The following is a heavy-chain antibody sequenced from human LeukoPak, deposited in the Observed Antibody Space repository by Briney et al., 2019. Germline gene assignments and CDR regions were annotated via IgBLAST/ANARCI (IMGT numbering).Heavy chain of an antibody. CDR3: ARDSDCSSTSCPNWFDP. CDR2: IIPIFGTA. V-gene: IGHV1-69*05. CDR1: GGTFSSYA. J-gene: IGHJ5*02. Sequence: SVKVSCKASGGTFSSYAISWVRQAPGQGLEWMGRIIPIFGTANYAQKFQGRVTITTDESTSTAYMELSRLRSDDTAVYYCARDSDCSSTSCPNWFDPWGQGTLVTVSS. D-gene: IGHD2-2*01.